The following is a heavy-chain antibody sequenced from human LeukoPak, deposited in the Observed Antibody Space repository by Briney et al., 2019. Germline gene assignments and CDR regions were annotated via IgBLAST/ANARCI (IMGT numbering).Heavy chain of an antibody. CDR2: IASDGSHT. D-gene: IGHD3-3*02. CDR3: AKKKKNIFLHPGVFNI. J-gene: IGHJ3*02. CDR1: GFTFSTYF. Sequence: GGSLRLSCAASGFTFSTYFMHWVRQAPGKGLEWVADIASDGSHTFYVESVKGRFTISRDNSKNTLYLQMNSLRAEDTAVYFWAKKKKNIFLHPGVFNIGAKGKMATVS. V-gene: IGHV3-30-3*02.